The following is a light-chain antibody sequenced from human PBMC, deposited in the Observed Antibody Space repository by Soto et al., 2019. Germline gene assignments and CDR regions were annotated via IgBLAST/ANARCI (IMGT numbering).Light chain of an antibody. Sequence: RVMTQSPDTLSVSPGETATLSCRASQSVSTNLAWYQQKPGQAPRLLIYGASTRATGVSARFSGSGSGTEFTLTISSLHSEDFAVYYCQQYNSWPRSFGQGTKLEIK. V-gene: IGKV3-15*01. CDR2: GAS. CDR1: QSVSTN. CDR3: QQYNSWPRS. J-gene: IGKJ2*01.